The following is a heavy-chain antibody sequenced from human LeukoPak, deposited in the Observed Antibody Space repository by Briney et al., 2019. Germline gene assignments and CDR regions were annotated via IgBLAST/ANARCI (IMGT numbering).Heavy chain of an antibody. Sequence: PSGGSLRLSCAASGFTFSSYWMHWVRQGPGKGLVWVSRIHRDGSSTSYADSVKGRSTISRDNAKNTLYLQMNSLRAEDTAVYYCARGLAYYYDSSAYFLDYWGQGTLVTVSS. V-gene: IGHV3-74*01. CDR1: GFTFSSYW. CDR2: IHRDGSST. CDR3: ARGLAYYYDSSAYFLDY. J-gene: IGHJ4*02. D-gene: IGHD3-22*01.